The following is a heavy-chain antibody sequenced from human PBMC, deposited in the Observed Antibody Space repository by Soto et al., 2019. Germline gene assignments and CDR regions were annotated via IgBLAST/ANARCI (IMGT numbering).Heavy chain of an antibody. CDR1: GFSITSFA. D-gene: IGHD1-26*01. Sequence: VGSLRLSCVASGFSITSFAMSWVRQAPGKGLEWASAISASGGSTYADSVKGRFTISRDNSKNTLYLQMNSLRVEDTAVYYCAKVLSSGSYSGALEYWGQGALVTVSS. V-gene: IGHV3-23*01. J-gene: IGHJ4*02. CDR2: ISASGGST. CDR3: AKVLSSGSYSGALEY.